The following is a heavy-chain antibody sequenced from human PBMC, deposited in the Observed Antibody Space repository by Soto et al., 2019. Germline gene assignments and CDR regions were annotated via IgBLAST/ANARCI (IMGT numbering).Heavy chain of an antibody. J-gene: IGHJ4*02. CDR2: INAGNGNT. CDR1: GYTFTSYA. CDR3: ARDLGGWTDY. D-gene: IGHD6-19*01. V-gene: IGHV1-3*01. Sequence: QVQLVQSGAEVKKPGASVKVSCKASGYTFTSYAMQWVRQAPGQRLEWMGWINAGNGNTKYSHKFQGRVTITSDTSASTDYMDLSSLRSEDTAVYYCARDLGGWTDYWGQGTLVTVSS.